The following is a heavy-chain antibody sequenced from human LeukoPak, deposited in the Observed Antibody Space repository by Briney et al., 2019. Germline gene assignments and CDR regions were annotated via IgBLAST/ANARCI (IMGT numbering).Heavy chain of an antibody. J-gene: IGHJ6*03. CDR2: IRSKAYGGTT. D-gene: IGHD1-26*01. CDR1: GFTFGDYA. CDR3: ARDPYSGGYGDDYYYYMDV. V-gene: IGHV3-49*04. Sequence: GGSLRLSCTASGFTFGDYAMSWVRQAPGKGLEWVSFIRSKAYGGTTEYAASVKGRFTISRDDSKSIAYLQMNSLRAEDTAVYYCARDPYSGGYGDDYYYYMDVWGKGTTVTISS.